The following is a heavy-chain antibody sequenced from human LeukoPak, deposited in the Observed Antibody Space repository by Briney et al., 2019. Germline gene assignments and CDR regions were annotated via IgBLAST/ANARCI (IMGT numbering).Heavy chain of an antibody. D-gene: IGHD3-9*01. CDR3: VRNLPGAGY. J-gene: IGHJ4*02. CDR1: GFTFNNYW. Sequence: GGSLRLSCAASGFTFNNYWLSWVRQAPGKGLEWVANIKTDGSETYYVDAVKGRFTISRDNAKNPLYLQMNNLRVEDTAVYYCVRNLPGAGYWGQGTLVIVSS. V-gene: IGHV3-7*01. CDR2: IKTDGSET.